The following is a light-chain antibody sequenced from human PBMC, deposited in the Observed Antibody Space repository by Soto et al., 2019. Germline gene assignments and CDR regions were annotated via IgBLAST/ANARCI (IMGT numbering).Light chain of an antibody. V-gene: IGKV1-5*03. J-gene: IGKJ1*01. CDR1: QTISSW. CDR2: KAS. Sequence: DIQMTQSPSTLSGSVGDRVTITCRASQTISSWLAWYQQKPGKAPKLLIYKASTLKSGVPSRFSGSGSGTEFTLTISSPQSEDFATYYCQQNYSILRTFGQGTKVDIK. CDR3: QQNYSILRT.